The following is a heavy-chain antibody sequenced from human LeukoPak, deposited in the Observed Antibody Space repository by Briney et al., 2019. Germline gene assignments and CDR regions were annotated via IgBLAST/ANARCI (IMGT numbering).Heavy chain of an antibody. Sequence: GGSLRLSCAASGFTFTSYAMSWVRPAPGKGLKWVSTISGGGGITYYADSVKGRFTISRDSSKKTLYLQMNSLRGEDTAVYYCAKDQNYDILTGLRWYYGMDVWGQGTTVTVSS. J-gene: IGHJ6*02. CDR2: ISGGGGIT. D-gene: IGHD3-9*01. CDR1: GFTFTSYA. V-gene: IGHV3-23*01. CDR3: AKDQNYDILTGLRWYYGMDV.